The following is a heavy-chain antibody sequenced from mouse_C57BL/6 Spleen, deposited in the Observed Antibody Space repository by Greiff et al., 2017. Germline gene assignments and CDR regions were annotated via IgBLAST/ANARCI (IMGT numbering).Heavy chain of an antibody. D-gene: IGHD1-1*01. Sequence: EVKLMESGGGLVKPGGSLKLSCAASGFTFSDYGMHWVRQAPEKGLEWVAYISSGSSTNYYADTVKGRFTISRDNAKNTLFLQMTSLRSEDTAMYYCARSTTVVVDYWGQGTTLTVSS. V-gene: IGHV5-17*01. CDR1: GFTFSDYG. J-gene: IGHJ2*01. CDR3: ARSTTVVVDY. CDR2: ISSGSSTN.